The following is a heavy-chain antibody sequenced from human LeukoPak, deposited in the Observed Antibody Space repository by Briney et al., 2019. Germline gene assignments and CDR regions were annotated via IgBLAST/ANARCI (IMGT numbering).Heavy chain of an antibody. D-gene: IGHD6-19*01. CDR1: GFTFDDYG. CDR2: INWNGGST. Sequence: GGSLRLSCAASGFTFDDYGVSWVRQAPGKGLGWVSGINWNGGSTGYADSVKGRFTISRDNAKNSLYLQMNSLRAEDTALYYCAREGKWLVNYYYYMDVWGKGTTVTVSS. V-gene: IGHV3-20*04. J-gene: IGHJ6*03. CDR3: AREGKWLVNYYYYMDV.